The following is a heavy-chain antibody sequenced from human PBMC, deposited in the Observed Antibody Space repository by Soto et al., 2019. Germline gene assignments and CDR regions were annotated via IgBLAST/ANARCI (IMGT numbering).Heavy chain of an antibody. D-gene: IGHD4-17*01. Sequence: QVQLQESGPGLVKPSQTLSLTCPVSGASISSRGFYWTWIRQLPGKGLEWIGYISYSGSTNYGPSLKSRLNISIDTSDNHFSLKLTSVTAADTAVYYCARQSTVTGNYYFDSWGQGTLVTVAT. CDR1: GASISSRGFY. CDR3: ARQSTVTGNYYFDS. J-gene: IGHJ4*02. V-gene: IGHV4-31*03. CDR2: ISYSGST.